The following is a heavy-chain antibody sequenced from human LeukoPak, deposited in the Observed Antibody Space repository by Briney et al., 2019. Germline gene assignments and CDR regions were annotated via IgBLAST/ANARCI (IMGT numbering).Heavy chain of an antibody. V-gene: IGHV1-2*02. Sequence: ASVKVSCKASGYTFTSYDINWVRQAPGQGLEWMGWINPNSGGTNYAQKFQGRVTMTRDTSISTAYMELSRLRSDDTAVYYCAREGGTETYGMDVWGQGPTVTVSS. D-gene: IGHD3-16*01. CDR2: INPNSGGT. CDR3: AREGGTETYGMDV. J-gene: IGHJ6*02. CDR1: GYTFTSYD.